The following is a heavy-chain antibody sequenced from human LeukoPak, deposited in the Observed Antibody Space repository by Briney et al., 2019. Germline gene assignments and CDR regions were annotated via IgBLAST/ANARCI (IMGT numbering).Heavy chain of an antibody. J-gene: IGHJ3*02. CDR1: GFTFDDYA. CDR2: ISWNSDSI. CDR3: ASFPPYMVRTDAFDI. V-gene: IGHV3-9*01. D-gene: IGHD3-10*01. Sequence: GGSLRLSCAASGFTFDDYAMHWVQQAPGKGLEWVSGISWNSDSIGSADSVKGRFTISRDNSKNTLYLQMNSLRAEDTAVYYCASFPPYMVRTDAFDIWGQGTMVTVSS.